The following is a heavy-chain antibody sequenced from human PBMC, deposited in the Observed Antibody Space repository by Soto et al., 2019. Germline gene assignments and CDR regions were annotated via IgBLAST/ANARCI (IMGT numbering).Heavy chain of an antibody. CDR1: GYTFTSYA. V-gene: IGHV1-3*01. D-gene: IGHD3-10*01. CDR2: INAGNGNT. J-gene: IGHJ6*02. CDR3: ARDRDLLLWFGESSNYGMDV. Sequence: ASVKVSCKASGYTFTSYARQWVRQAPGQRLEWMGWINAGNGNTKYSQKFQGRVTITRDTSASTAYMELSSLRSEDTAVYYCARDRDLLLWFGESSNYGMDVWGQGTTVTVSS.